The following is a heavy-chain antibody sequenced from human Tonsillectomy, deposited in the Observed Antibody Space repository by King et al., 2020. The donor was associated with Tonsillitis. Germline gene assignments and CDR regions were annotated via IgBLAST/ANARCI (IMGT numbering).Heavy chain of an antibody. CDR2: LNIDVTTI. Sequence: VQLVESGGGLAQPGGSLRLSCAASVFTFSRYWRHWVRQALGQGPVWVSRLNIDVTTITYADSVKGRYSMSRDNAQNTLYLQMNSLRAEDTAVYYCARGPYKGPYHVLNLWGQGTLVTVS. J-gene: IGHJ4*02. CDR3: ARGPYKGPYHVLNL. V-gene: IGHV3-74*01. CDR1: VFTFSRYW. D-gene: IGHD1-14*01.